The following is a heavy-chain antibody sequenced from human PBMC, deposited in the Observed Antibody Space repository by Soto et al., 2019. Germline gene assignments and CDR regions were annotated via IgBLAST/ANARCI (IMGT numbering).Heavy chain of an antibody. V-gene: IGHV3-64*01. CDR3: ARRARPDFYYMDV. D-gene: IGHD6-6*01. Sequence: GGSLRLSCAASGCTLSGYAMEWVRQAPGKGLEYVSGISSNGVGTYYANSVQGRFTISRDNSKNTVYLQMGSLRPEDMAVYYCARRARPDFYYMDVWGKGTTVTVSS. CDR1: GCTLSGYA. J-gene: IGHJ6*03. CDR2: ISSNGVGT.